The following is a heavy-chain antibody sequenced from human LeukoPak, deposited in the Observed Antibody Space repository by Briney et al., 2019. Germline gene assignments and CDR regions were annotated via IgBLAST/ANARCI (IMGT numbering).Heavy chain of an antibody. CDR2: ISSSSSYI. CDR3: ARDSLVVPAAVGNFDY. J-gene: IGHJ4*02. V-gene: IGHV3-21*01. D-gene: IGHD2-2*01. Sequence: PGESLRLSCAASGFTFSSYSMNWVRQAPGKGLEWVSSISSSSSYIYYADSVKGRFTISRDNAKNSLYLQMNSLRAEDTAVYYCARDSLVVPAAVGNFDYWGQGTLVTVSS. CDR1: GFTFSSYS.